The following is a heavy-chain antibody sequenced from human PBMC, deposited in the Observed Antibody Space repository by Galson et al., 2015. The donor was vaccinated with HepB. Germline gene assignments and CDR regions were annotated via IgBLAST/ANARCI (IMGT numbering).Heavy chain of an antibody. CDR2: INSDGSST. Sequence: SLRLSCAASGFTFSSYWVHWVRQAPGKGLVWVSRINSDGSSTSYADSVKGRFTISRDNAKNTLYLQMNSLRAEDTAVYYCARGDDSSGYYYWGQGTLVTVSS. V-gene: IGHV3-74*01. J-gene: IGHJ4*02. CDR3: ARGDDSSGYYY. CDR1: GFTFSSYW. D-gene: IGHD3-22*01.